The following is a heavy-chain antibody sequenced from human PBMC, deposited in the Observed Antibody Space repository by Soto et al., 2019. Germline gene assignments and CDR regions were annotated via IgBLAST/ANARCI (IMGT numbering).Heavy chain of an antibody. Sequence: PSETLSLTGAVYGGSFSGYYWSWLRQPPGKGREWIGEINHSGSTTYSPSLKSRVTISVDTSKNQFSLKLSSVTAADTAVYYCARGPTYYDILTGYSRFDYWGQGTLVTVSS. V-gene: IGHV4-34*01. D-gene: IGHD3-9*01. J-gene: IGHJ4*02. CDR2: INHSGST. CDR3: ARGPTYYDILTGYSRFDY. CDR1: GGSFSGYY.